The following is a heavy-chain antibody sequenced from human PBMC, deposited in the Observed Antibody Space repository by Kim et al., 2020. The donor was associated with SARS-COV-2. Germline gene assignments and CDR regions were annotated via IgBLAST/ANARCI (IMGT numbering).Heavy chain of an antibody. J-gene: IGHJ4*02. D-gene: IGHD2-15*01. Sequence: GNTGYAQKFQGRVTMTRNTSISTAYMELSSLRSEDTAVYYCARAVVTLDYWGQGTLVTVSS. V-gene: IGHV1-8*01. CDR2: GNT. CDR3: ARAVVTLDY.